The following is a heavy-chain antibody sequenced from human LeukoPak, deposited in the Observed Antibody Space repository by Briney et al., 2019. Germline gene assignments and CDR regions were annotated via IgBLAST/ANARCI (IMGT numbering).Heavy chain of an antibody. CDR2: IYYSGST. J-gene: IGHJ6*02. D-gene: IGHD3-16*01. Sequence: SETLPLTCTDSGGSISSYYWSWIRQPPGKGLEWIGYIYYSGSTNYNPSLKSRGTISVDTSKNQFSLKLSSVTAADTAVYYCARSGGTSSYYYYGMDVWGQGTTVTVSS. V-gene: IGHV4-59*01. CDR1: GGSISSYY. CDR3: ARSGGTSSYYYYGMDV.